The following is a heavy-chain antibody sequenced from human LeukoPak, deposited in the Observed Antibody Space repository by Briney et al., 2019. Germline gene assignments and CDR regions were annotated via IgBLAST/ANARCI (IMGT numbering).Heavy chain of an antibody. Sequence: SETLSLTCTVSGGSISSYYWGWIRQPPGKGLEWIGSIYYSGSTYYNPSLKSRVTISVDTSKNQFSLKLSSVTAADTAVYYCARQIRYYDSSGYYFDYWGRGTLVTVSS. CDR1: GGSISSYY. J-gene: IGHJ4*02. CDR2: IYYSGST. D-gene: IGHD3-22*01. V-gene: IGHV4-39*01. CDR3: ARQIRYYDSSGYYFDY.